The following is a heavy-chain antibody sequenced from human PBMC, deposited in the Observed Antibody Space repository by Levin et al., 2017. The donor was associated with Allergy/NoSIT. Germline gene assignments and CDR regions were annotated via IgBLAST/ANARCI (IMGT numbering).Heavy chain of an antibody. D-gene: IGHD5-12*01. J-gene: IGHJ4*02. Sequence: GGSLRLSCAASGFTFSSYSMNWVRQAPGKGLEWVSSISSSSSYIYYADSVKGRFTISRDNAKNSLYLQMNSLRAEDTAVYYCARDRGYSGYDLRYYFDYWGQGTLVTVSS. CDR1: GFTFSSYS. CDR2: ISSSSSYI. V-gene: IGHV3-21*01. CDR3: ARDRGYSGYDLRYYFDY.